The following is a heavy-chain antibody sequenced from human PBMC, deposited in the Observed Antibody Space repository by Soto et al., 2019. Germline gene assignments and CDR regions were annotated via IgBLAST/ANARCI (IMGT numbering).Heavy chain of an antibody. CDR2: IYYSGST. D-gene: IGHD4-17*01. V-gene: IGHV4-59*01. Sequence: SETLSLTCTVYGGSISSYYWSWIRQPPGKGLEWIGYIYYSGSTNYNPSLKSRVTISVDTSKNQFSLKLSSVTAADTAVYYCARLTVTPAYYYFDYWGQGTLVTVSS. CDR1: GGSISSYY. CDR3: ARLTVTPAYYYFDY. J-gene: IGHJ4*02.